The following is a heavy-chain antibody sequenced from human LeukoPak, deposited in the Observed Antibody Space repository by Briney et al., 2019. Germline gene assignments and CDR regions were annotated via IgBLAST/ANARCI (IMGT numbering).Heavy chain of an antibody. CDR3: AKDKCSGTSCHNDY. D-gene: IGHD2-2*02. Sequence: GGSLRLSCAASGFTFSSYWMNWVRQAPGKGLEWVSAISGSGGSTYYADSVKGRFTISRDNSKNTLYLQMNSLRAEDTAVYYCAKDKCSGTSCHNDYWGQGTLVTVSS. J-gene: IGHJ4*02. CDR1: GFTFSSYW. CDR2: ISGSGGST. V-gene: IGHV3-23*01.